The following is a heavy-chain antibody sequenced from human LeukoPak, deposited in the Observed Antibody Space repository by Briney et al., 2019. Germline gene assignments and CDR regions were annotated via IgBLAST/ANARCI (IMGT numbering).Heavy chain of an antibody. J-gene: IGHJ6*02. CDR2: ISYDGSNK. V-gene: IGHV3-30*03. CDR3: ARVSDYDFWSGYYVSLRYYYYGMDV. Sequence: GGSLRLSCAASGFTFSSYGMHWVRQAPGKGLEWVAVISYDGSNKYYADSVKGRFTISRDNSKNTLYLQMNSLRAEDTAVYYCARVSDYDFWSGYYVSLRYYYYGMDVWGQGTTVTVSS. D-gene: IGHD3-3*01. CDR1: GFTFSSYG.